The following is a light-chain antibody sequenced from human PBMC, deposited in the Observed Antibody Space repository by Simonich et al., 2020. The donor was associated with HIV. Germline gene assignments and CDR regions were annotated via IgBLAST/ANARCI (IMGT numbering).Light chain of an antibody. CDR1: HDISNS. V-gene: IGKV1-NL1*01. J-gene: IGKJ2*01. CDR3: QQYNSYAYT. Sequence: DIQMTQSPSSLSASVGDRVTITCRASHDISNSLAWYQQKAGKAPKLLLYAASRLESGVPSRFSGSGSGTEFTLTISSLQPDDFATYYCQQYNSYAYTFGQGTKLEIK. CDR2: AAS.